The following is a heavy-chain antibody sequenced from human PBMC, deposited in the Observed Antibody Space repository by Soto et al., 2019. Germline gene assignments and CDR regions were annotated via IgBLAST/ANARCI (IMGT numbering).Heavy chain of an antibody. V-gene: IGHV4-30-4*01. CDR1: GGSICSGDYY. D-gene: IGHD3-9*01. Sequence: PSETLSLTCTVSGGSICSGDYYWSWIRQPPGKGLEWIGYIYYSGSTYYNPSLKSRVTISVDTSKNQFSLKLSSVTAAGTAVYYCARADFDGLRNYYYGMDVWGQGTTVTDSS. CDR2: IYYSGST. J-gene: IGHJ6*02. CDR3: ARADFDGLRNYYYGMDV.